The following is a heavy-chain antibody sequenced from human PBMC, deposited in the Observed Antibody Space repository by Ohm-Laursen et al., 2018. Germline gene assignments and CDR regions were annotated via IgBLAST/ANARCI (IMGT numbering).Heavy chain of an antibody. CDR3: AKDSYSSSSYYYGMDV. D-gene: IGHD6-6*01. Sequence: SLRLSCSASGFTFDDYAMHWVRQVPGKGLEWVSGISWNSDSIGYADSVKGRFTISRDNAKNSLYLQMNSLRAEDTALYYCAKDSYSSSSYYYGMDVWGQGTTVTVSS. V-gene: IGHV3-9*01. J-gene: IGHJ6*02. CDR1: GFTFDDYA. CDR2: ISWNSDSI.